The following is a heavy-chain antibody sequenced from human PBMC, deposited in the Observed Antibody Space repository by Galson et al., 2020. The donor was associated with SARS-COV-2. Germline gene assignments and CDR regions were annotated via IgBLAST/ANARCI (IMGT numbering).Heavy chain of an antibody. Sequence: SETLSLTCTVSGGSISSGSYYWSWIRQPAGKGLEWIGRIYTSGSTNYNPSLKSRVTISVDTSKNQFSLKLSSVTAADTAVYYCARAAGSYYYDSSGYYPGGYFDYWGQGTLVTVSS. CDR3: ARAAGSYYYDSSGYYPGGYFDY. V-gene: IGHV4-61*02. J-gene: IGHJ4*02. D-gene: IGHD3-22*01. CDR2: IYTSGST. CDR1: GGSISSGSYY.